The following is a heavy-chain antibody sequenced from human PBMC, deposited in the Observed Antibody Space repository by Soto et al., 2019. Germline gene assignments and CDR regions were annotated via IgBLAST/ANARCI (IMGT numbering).Heavy chain of an antibody. J-gene: IGHJ4*02. CDR3: AREVARRIAASGRGLNY. CDR2: INPNGGST. V-gene: IGHV1-46*01. CDR1: GYIFTSYY. Sequence: VSVKGSWKAFGYIFTSYYMHWLRQAHGQGLEWMGIINPNGGSTTYAQKFQGRVTMTRDTSTSTVYMELSSLRSEDTAVYYCAREVARRIAASGRGLNYWGQRTLVTVSS. D-gene: IGHD6-13*01.